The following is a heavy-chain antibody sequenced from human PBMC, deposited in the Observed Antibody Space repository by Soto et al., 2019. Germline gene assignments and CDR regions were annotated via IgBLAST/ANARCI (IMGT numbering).Heavy chain of an antibody. Sequence: QVQLVQSGAEVKKPGSSVKVSCKASGGTFSSYAISWVRQAPGQGLEWMGGIIPIFGTANYAQKFQGRVTITADESTSTAYMELSSLRSEDTAVYYCARAKSSSPNYYSYGMDVWGQGTTVTVSS. J-gene: IGHJ6*02. CDR3: ARAKSSSPNYYSYGMDV. CDR2: IIPIFGTA. D-gene: IGHD6-6*01. V-gene: IGHV1-69*12. CDR1: GGTFSSYA.